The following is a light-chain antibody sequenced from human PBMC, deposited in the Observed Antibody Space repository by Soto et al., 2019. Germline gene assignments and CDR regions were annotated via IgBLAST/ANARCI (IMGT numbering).Light chain of an antibody. CDR2: TVS. CDR3: QQGNSFPLT. Sequence: DIPMTQSPSSVSASVGDRVTITCRASQDISRWLTWYQQTPGKAPKLLIYTVSTLQGGVPSRFSGSGSGTDFTLTISSLQPEDFATYYCQQGNSFPLTFGGGTKVEIK. V-gene: IGKV1-12*01. J-gene: IGKJ4*01. CDR1: QDISRW.